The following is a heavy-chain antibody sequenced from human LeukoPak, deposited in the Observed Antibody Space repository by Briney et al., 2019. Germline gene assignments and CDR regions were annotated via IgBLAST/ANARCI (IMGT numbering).Heavy chain of an antibody. Sequence: SETLSLTCSVSGGSIRSYYWSWIRQPPGKGLEWMGYIYYSGSTNYNPSLKSRVTISVDTSKNQFSLKLSSVTAADTAVYYCGSYYYGSGTYSIDHWVQGTLVTVSS. CDR3: GSYYYGSGTYSIDH. J-gene: IGHJ4*02. V-gene: IGHV4-59*08. CDR2: IYYSGST. D-gene: IGHD3-10*01. CDR1: GGSIRSYY.